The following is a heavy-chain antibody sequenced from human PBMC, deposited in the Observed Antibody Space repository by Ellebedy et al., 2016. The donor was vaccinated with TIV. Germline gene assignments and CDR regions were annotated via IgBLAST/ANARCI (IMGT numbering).Heavy chain of an antibody. CDR1: GFSFSSHW. J-gene: IGHJ4*02. CDR2: MNPVGNEK. CDR3: AITNGGY. Sequence: GGSLRLXXVASGFSFSSHWMSWVRQAPGKGLEWAADMNPVGNEKYYVDSVKGRFTISRDNAKNSLYLLMNSLRAEDTGIYYCAITNGGYWGQGTLVTVSS. D-gene: IGHD2-8*01. V-gene: IGHV3-7*01.